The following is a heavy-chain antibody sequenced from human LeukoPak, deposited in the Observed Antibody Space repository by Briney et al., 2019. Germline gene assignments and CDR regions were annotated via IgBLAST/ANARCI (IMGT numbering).Heavy chain of an antibody. CDR3: ARSSDSGSYYFDY. CDR2: ISWNSGSI. CDR1: GFTFDDYA. J-gene: IGHJ4*02. V-gene: IGHV3-9*03. D-gene: IGHD1-26*01. Sequence: GGSLRLSCAASGFTFDDYAMHWVRQAPGKGLEWVSGISWNSGSIGYADSVKGRFTISRDNAKNSLYLQMNSLRAEDMALYYCARSSDSGSYYFDYWGQGTLVTVSS.